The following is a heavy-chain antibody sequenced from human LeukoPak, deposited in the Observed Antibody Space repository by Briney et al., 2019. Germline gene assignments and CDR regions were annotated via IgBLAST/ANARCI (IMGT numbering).Heavy chain of an antibody. J-gene: IGHJ4*02. V-gene: IGHV4-59*01. Sequence: SETLSLTCTVSGGSISSYYRSWIRQPPGKGLEWIGYIYYSGSTNYNPSLKSRVTISVDTSKNQFSLKLSSVTAADTAVYYCARGRGYSGYDHDYWGQGTLVTVSS. CDR2: IYYSGST. D-gene: IGHD5-12*01. CDR3: ARGRGYSGYDHDY. CDR1: GGSISSYY.